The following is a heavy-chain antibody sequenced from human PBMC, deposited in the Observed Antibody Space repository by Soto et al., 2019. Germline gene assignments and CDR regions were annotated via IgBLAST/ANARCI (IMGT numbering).Heavy chain of an antibody. CDR2: ISNDGRGK. V-gene: IGHV3-30*04. CDR1: GFTFTTYA. Sequence: QVQLVESGGGVVQPGRSLRLSCAASGFTFTTYAIHWVRQAPGKGLEWVALISNDGRGKYYADSVKGRFTISRDNSKYALDLQMTSLRSDDTAVYYCARDQCFGGGRSCYYFDFSGQGTLVTVSS. CDR3: ARDQCFGGGRSCYYFDF. D-gene: IGHD2-15*01. J-gene: IGHJ4*02.